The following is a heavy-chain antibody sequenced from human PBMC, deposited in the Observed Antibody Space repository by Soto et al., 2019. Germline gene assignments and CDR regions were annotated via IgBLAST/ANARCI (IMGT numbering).Heavy chain of an antibody. CDR3: AGDPDSHYNDSHASSYP. CDR2: IIPIIGII. CDR1: GGTFSTYT. Sequence: QVQLVQSGAEVKKPGSSVKVSCKASGGTFSTYTITWVRQAPGQGLEWMGRIIPIIGIINYAQKFQGRVNITADNFTGTAYMELNRMRSDDTAVYYCAGDPDSHYNDSHASSYPWGQGTLVTVSS. V-gene: IGHV1-69*08. D-gene: IGHD3-22*01. J-gene: IGHJ5*02.